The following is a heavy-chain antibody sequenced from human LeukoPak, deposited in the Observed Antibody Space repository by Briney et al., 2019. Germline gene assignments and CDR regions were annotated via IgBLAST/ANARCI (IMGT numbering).Heavy chain of an antibody. J-gene: IGHJ5*02. Sequence: ASVKVSCKASGYTFTSYGISWVRQAPGQRLEWMGWISAYNGNTNYAQKLQGRVTMTTDTSTSTAYMELRSLRSDDTAVYYCARGHIVVVPAAIRDFWFDPWGQGTLVTVSS. CDR2: ISAYNGNT. CDR1: GYTFTSYG. D-gene: IGHD2-2*02. CDR3: ARGHIVVVPAAIRDFWFDP. V-gene: IGHV1-18*01.